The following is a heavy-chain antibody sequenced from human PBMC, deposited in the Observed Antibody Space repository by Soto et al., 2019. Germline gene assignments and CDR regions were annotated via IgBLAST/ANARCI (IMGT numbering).Heavy chain of an antibody. CDR2: ISTSGGST. CDR1: GFTFSSYA. Sequence: GSLRLSCAASGFTFSSYAMSWVRQAPGKGLEWVSAISTSGGSTFYADSVKGRFTISRDNFKNTLYLQMNSLRAEDTAVYYCAKKAGSSGYDPFDYWGQGTLVTVSS. J-gene: IGHJ4*02. D-gene: IGHD5-12*01. V-gene: IGHV3-23*01. CDR3: AKKAGSSGYDPFDY.